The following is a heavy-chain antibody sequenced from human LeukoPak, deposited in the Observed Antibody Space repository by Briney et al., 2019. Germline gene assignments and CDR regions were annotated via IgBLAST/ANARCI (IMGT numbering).Heavy chain of an antibody. D-gene: IGHD1-1*01. CDR3: ARDSPGYLAYDS. J-gene: IGHJ4*02. V-gene: IGHV3-7*04. CDR2: IKEDGSAT. CDR1: GSTFSTYW. Sequence: GGSLRLSCTASGSTFSTYWMTWVRQAPGKGPEWVANIKEDGSATYYVDSVKGRFTISRDNAKKSLYLQMNSLRAEDTAVYYCARDSPGYLAYDSWGQGTLVTVTS.